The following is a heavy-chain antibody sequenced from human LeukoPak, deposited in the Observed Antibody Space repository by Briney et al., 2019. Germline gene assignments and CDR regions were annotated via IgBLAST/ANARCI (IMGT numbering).Heavy chain of an antibody. CDR2: ISAYNGNT. V-gene: IGHV1-18*01. J-gene: IGHJ6*02. Sequence: ASVKVSCKASGYTFTSYGISWVRQAPGQGLEWMGWISAYNGNTNYAQKLQGRVTMTTDTSTSTAYMELRSLRSDDTAVYYCARDKTSGSYYYYGMDVWGQGTTVTVSS. CDR1: GYTFTSYG. CDR3: ARDKTSGSYYYYGMDV. D-gene: IGHD5-12*01.